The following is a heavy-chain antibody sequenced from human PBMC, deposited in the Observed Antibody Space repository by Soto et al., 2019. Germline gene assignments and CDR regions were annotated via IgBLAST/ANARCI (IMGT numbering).Heavy chain of an antibody. D-gene: IGHD3-16*01. CDR1: GFTFSRYG. CDR3: AKDPKGGGHACDI. V-gene: IGHV3-30*18. Sequence: QVQLVESGGGVVQPGRSLRLSCAASGFTFSRYGMHWVRQAPGKGLEWVAIISDDGSNKYYAESVKGRFTLSRDNSMNTLYLNMNSRTAEDTAVYFCAKDPKGGGHACDIWGQGTMVTVSS. CDR2: ISDDGSNK. J-gene: IGHJ3*02.